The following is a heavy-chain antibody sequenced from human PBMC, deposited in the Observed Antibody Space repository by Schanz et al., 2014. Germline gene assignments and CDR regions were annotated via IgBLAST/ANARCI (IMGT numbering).Heavy chain of an antibody. Sequence: QVQLVDSGGGLVKPGGSLRLSCTASGFPFSDYFMAWIRQPPGRGLEWVSAISGSGGSTYYADSLKGRLTISRDDAKKSMYLQMNNLRAEDTAVYYCAKALESCPGGRCSRGYFDYWGLGTLVTVSS. CDR2: ISGSGGST. J-gene: IGHJ4*01. CDR1: GFPFSDYF. V-gene: IGHV3-11*01. D-gene: IGHD2-8*02. CDR3: AKALESCPGGRCSRGYFDY.